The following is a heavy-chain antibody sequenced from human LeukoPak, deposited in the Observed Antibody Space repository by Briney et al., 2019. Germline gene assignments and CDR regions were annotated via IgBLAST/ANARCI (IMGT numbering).Heavy chain of an antibody. CDR2: ISAYNGNT. J-gene: IGHJ5*02. D-gene: IGHD2-2*03. CDR1: GYTFTSYG. CDR3: ARMDIVVVPAAEGWFDP. V-gene: IGHV1-18*01. Sequence: ASVKVSCKASGYTFTSYGISWVRQAPGQGLEWMGWISAYNGNTNYAQKLQGRVTMTTDTSTSTAYMELRSLRSDDTAVYYCARMDIVVVPAAEGWFDPWGQGTLVTVSS.